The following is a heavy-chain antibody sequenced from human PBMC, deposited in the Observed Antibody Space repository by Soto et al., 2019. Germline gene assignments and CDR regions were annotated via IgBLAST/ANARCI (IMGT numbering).Heavy chain of an antibody. J-gene: IGHJ4*02. Sequence: PGGSLRLSCAASGFTFSSYSMNWVRQAPGKGLEWVSYISSVSSIIYYADSVKGRFTISRDNAKNSLYLQMNSLRAEDTAVYYCARDLYGDYIFDYWGQGTLVTVSS. CDR2: ISSVSSII. CDR3: ARDLYGDYIFDY. V-gene: IGHV3-48*01. D-gene: IGHD4-17*01. CDR1: GFTFSSYS.